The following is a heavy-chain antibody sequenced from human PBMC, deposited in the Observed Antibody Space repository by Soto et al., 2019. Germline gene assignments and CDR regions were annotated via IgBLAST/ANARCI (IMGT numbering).Heavy chain of an antibody. CDR2: MNPNSGNT. V-gene: IGHV1-8*01. D-gene: IGHD6-19*01. J-gene: IGHJ3*02. Sequence: ASVKVSCKASGYTFTSYDINWVRQATGQGLEWMGWMNPNSGNTGYAQKFQGRVTMTRNTSISTAYMELSSLRSEDTAVYYCARGGIQQWLARAPDAFDIWGQGTLVTVSS. CDR3: ARGGIQQWLARAPDAFDI. CDR1: GYTFTSYD.